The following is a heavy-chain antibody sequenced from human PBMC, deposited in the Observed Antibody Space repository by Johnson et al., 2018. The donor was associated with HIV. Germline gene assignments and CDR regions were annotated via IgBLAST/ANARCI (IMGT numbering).Heavy chain of an antibody. J-gene: IGHJ3*02. Sequence: QVQLVESGGGVVQPGRSLRLSCAASGFTFSSYAMHWVRQAPGKGLEWVAVISFDGSTIYYANSVEGRFTISRDNSRDTLSLQMNSLRVEDTAVYYCARRCSSSSCSHGAFDIWGQGTVVTVSS. CDR1: GFTFSSYA. D-gene: IGHD2-2*01. CDR2: ISFDGSTI. CDR3: ARRCSSSSCSHGAFDI. V-gene: IGHV3-30-3*01.